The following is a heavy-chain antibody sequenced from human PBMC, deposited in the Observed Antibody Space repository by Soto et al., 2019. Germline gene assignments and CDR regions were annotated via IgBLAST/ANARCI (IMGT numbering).Heavy chain of an antibody. D-gene: IGHD2-21*02. CDR2: MYNTGST. CDR1: GGTISRYY. CDR3: ARDLWGYCGTDCYPLDV. J-gene: IGHJ6*02. Sequence: QVQLQESGPGLVKPSETLSLTCTVSGGTISRYYWSWIRQPPGKGLEWMGYMYNTGSTGYNPSFKSRVTISVDTSKNQCSLKLNSVTAADTAVYYCARDLWGYCGTDCYPLDVWGQGTTVTVSS. V-gene: IGHV4-59*01.